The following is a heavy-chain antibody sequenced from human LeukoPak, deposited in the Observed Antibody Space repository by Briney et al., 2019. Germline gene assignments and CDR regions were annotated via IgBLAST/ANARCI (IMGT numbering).Heavy chain of an antibody. CDR2: INHSGST. CDR3: ARWGHYGPLGY. J-gene: IGHJ4*02. D-gene: IGHD4-17*01. V-gene: IGHV4-34*01. CDR1: GGSLSGYY. Sequence: PSETLSLTCAVYGGSLSGYYWSWIRQPPGKGLEWVGEINHSGSTNYNPSPKSRVTISVDTSKNQFSMKLRSVTAADTAVYYCARWGHYGPLGYWGQGTLVTVSS.